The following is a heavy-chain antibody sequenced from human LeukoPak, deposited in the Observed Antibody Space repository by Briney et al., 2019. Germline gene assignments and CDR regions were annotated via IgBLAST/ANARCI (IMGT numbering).Heavy chain of an antibody. CDR2: IIPIFGTA. V-gene: IGHV1-69*05. CDR1: GGTFSSYA. J-gene: IGHJ5*02. D-gene: IGHD2-2*01. CDR3: ARDFWVRHSAPAPKDL. Sequence: SVKVSCKASGGTFSSYAISWVRQAPGQGLEWMGGIIPIFGTANYAQKFQGRVTITTDESTSTAYMELSSLRSEDTAVYYCARDFWVRHSAPAPKDLWGQGTLVTVSS.